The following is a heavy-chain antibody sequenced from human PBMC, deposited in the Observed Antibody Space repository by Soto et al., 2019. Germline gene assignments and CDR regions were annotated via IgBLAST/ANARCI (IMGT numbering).Heavy chain of an antibody. V-gene: IGHV3-23*01. CDR3: AKDVHYDIVTGIEYFHH. J-gene: IGHJ1*01. CDR1: GFTFSSYS. CDR2: ISESARST. Sequence: EVQLLESGGGLVQPGGSLRLSCAASGFTFSSYSMSWVRRAPGKGLEWGSAISESARSTKYADSVKGRFTISRDNSKNTLFLQMSSLRAEDTAVYYCAKDVHYDIVTGIEYFHHWAQGTLVTVSS. D-gene: IGHD3-9*01.